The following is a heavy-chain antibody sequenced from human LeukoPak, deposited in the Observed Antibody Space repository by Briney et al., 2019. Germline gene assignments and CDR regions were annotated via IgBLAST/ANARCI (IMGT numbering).Heavy chain of an antibody. D-gene: IGHD3-9*01. Sequence: SGGSLRLSCAASGFTFSSYWMSWVRQAPGKGLEWVANIKQDGSEKYYVDSVKGRFTISRDNAKNSLYLQMNSLRAEDTAVYYCARDLSGRYFDWLSPYYYYYMDVWGKGTTVTISS. CDR3: ARDLSGRYFDWLSPYYYYYMDV. V-gene: IGHV3-7*01. J-gene: IGHJ6*03. CDR1: GFTFSSYW. CDR2: IKQDGSEK.